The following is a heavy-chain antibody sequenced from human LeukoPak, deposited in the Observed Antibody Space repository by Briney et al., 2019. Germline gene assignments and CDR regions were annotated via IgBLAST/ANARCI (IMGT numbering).Heavy chain of an antibody. D-gene: IGHD3-3*01. CDR3: ASVPTIFGVVTYDY. CDR1: GFTFDDYG. CDR2: INWNGGST. J-gene: IGHJ4*02. Sequence: GGSLRLSCAASGFTFDDYGMSWVRQAPGKGLEWVSGINWNGGSTGYTDSVKGRFTISRDNAKNSLYLQMNSLRAEDTAVYYCASVPTIFGVVTYDYWGQGTLVTVSS. V-gene: IGHV3-20*04.